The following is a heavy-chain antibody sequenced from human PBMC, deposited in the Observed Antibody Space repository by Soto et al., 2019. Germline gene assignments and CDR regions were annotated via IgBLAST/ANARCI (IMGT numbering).Heavy chain of an antibody. D-gene: IGHD4-17*01. Sequence: SLRLSCVASAFTLRTYGFNWVRQAPGKGLEWVSYISASGDNIHYADSVKGRFTISRDNADNSVYLQMNSLRDEDTAVYYCATWPTLTPDYWGQGTLVTVSS. CDR3: ATWPTLTPDY. CDR2: ISASGDNI. J-gene: IGHJ4*02. CDR1: AFTLRTYG. V-gene: IGHV3-48*02.